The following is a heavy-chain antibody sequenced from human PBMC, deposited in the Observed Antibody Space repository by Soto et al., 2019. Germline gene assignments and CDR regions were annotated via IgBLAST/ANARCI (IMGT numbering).Heavy chain of an antibody. J-gene: IGHJ6*02. CDR3: ARDPRECSGGSCYYGIDV. CDR2: IYYSGST. D-gene: IGHD2-15*01. Sequence: SETLSLTCTVSGGSISSYYWSWIRQPPGKGLEWIGYIYYSGSTNYNPSLKSRVTISVDTSKNQFSLKLSSVTAADTAVYYCARDPRECSGGSCYYGIDVWGQGTTVTVSS. CDR1: GGSISSYY. V-gene: IGHV4-59*01.